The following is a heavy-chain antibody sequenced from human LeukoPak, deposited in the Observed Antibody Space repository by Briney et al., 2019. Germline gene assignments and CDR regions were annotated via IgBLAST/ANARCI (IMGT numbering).Heavy chain of an antibody. V-gene: IGHV4-59*01. J-gene: IGHJ3*02. CDR1: GGSISSYY. CDR2: IFYSGST. Sequence: SEPLSLTGTVSGGSISSYYWSWIRKPPGKGLEWIGYIFYSGSTNYNPSLKSRVTLSVDTSKNPLSPKLGSVTRAGTAVCISARESADTLTGYKNAFDIWGQGTMVTVSS. D-gene: IGHD3-9*01. CDR3: ARESADTLTGYKNAFDI.